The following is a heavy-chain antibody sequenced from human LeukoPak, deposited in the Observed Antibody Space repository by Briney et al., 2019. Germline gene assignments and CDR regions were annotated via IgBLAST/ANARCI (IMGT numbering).Heavy chain of an antibody. CDR1: GYTFTGYY. CDR3: AKLHYYGSGSDNYYYYYMDV. CDR2: INPNSGGT. V-gene: IGHV1-2*02. J-gene: IGHJ6*03. D-gene: IGHD3-10*01. Sequence: ASVKVSCKASGYTFTGYYMHWVRQAPGQGLEWMGWINPNSGGTNYAQKFQGRVTMTRDTSISTAYMELSRLRSDDTAVYYCAKLHYYGSGSDNYYYYYMDVWGKGTTVTVSS.